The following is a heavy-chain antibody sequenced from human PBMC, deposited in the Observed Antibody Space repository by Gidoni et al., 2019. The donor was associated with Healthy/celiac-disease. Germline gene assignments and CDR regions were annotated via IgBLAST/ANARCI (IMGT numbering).Heavy chain of an antibody. V-gene: IGHV1-18*04. D-gene: IGHD3-10*01. CDR3: ARDAPSTYYYGSGSYFFDY. CDR2: ISAYNGNT. J-gene: IGHJ4*02. CDR1: GYTFTSYG. Sequence: VQLVLSVAEVNNPVAPVKLSFSASGYTFTSYGMSWVRQASGQGLEWMGLISAYNGNTNYAKKLQGRVTMTTDTSTSTAYMELRSLRSDDTAVYYCARDAPSTYYYGSGSYFFDYWGQGTLVTVSS.